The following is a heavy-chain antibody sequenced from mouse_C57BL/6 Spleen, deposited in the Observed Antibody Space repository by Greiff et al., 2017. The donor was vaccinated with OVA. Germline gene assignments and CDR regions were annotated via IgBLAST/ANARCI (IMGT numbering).Heavy chain of an antibody. V-gene: IGHV1-82*01. D-gene: IGHD1-1*01. CDR1: GYAFSSSW. CDR3: ARSYGSSYPFYAMDY. Sequence: VQLQQSGPELVKPGASVKISCKASGYAFSSSWMNWVKQRPGKGLEWIGRIYPGDGDTNYNGKFKGKATLTADKSSSPAYMQLSGLTSEDSAVYVCARSYGSSYPFYAMDYWGQGTSVTVSA. J-gene: IGHJ4*01. CDR2: IYPGDGDT.